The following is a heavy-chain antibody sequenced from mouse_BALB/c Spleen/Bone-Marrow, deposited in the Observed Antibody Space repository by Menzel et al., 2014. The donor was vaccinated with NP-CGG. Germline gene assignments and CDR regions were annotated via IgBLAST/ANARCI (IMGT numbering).Heavy chain of an antibody. J-gene: IGHJ4*01. V-gene: IGHV1S56*01. D-gene: IGHD2-1*01. CDR2: IYPGNVNT. Sequence: VQLQQSGPELVKPGVSVRISCKASGYTFTSYYIHWVQQRPGQGLEWIGWIYPGNVNTKYNEKFKGKATLTADKSSSTAYMQLSSLTSEDSAVYFCARWGNYGDYAMGYWGQGTSVTVSS. CDR1: GYTFTSYY. CDR3: ARWGNYGDYAMGY.